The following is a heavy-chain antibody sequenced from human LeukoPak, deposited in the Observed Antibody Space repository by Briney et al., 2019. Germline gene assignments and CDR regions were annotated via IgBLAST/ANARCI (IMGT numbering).Heavy chain of an antibody. CDR3: ARRASMISRNWFDP. V-gene: IGHV4-34*01. CDR2: INHSGST. CDR1: GGSFSGCY. D-gene: IGHD3-22*01. J-gene: IGHJ5*02. Sequence: SGTLSLTCAVYGGSFSGCYWSWIRQPPGKGLEWIGEINHSGSTNYNPSLKSRVTISVDTSKNQFSLKLSSVTAADTAVYYCARRASMISRNWFDPWGQGTLVTVSS.